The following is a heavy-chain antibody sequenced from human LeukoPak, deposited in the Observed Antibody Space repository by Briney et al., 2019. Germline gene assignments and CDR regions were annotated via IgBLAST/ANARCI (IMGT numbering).Heavy chain of an antibody. CDR1: GGSISTYY. CDR2: IYYTGSA. CDR3: ARDHYDFYGMDV. J-gene: IGHJ6*02. Sequence: PSETLSLTCTVSGGSISTYYWNWLRQPPGKGLEWIGYIYYTGSANYNPSFASRLTISIDTSKKQFSLKLNSVTAADTAVYFCARDHYDFYGMDVWGQGTTVTVSS. V-gene: IGHV4-59*01. D-gene: IGHD3-3*01.